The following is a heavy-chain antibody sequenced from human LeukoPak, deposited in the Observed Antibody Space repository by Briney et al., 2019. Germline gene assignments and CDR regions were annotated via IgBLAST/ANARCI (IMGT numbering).Heavy chain of an antibody. CDR3: ARCGRRFYYDSSGYIDY. J-gene: IGHJ4*02. CDR1: GFTFSSYS. CDR2: ISSGSSYI. Sequence: GGSLRLSCAASGFTFSSYSMNWVRQAPGKGLEGVSSISSGSSYIYYADSVKGRFTISRDNAKNSLYLQMNSLRAEDTAVYYCARCGRRFYYDSSGYIDYWGQGTLVTVSS. D-gene: IGHD3-22*01. V-gene: IGHV3-21*01.